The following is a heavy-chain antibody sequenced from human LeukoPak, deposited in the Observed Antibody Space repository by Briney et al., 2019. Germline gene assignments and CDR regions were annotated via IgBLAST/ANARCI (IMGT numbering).Heavy chain of an antibody. J-gene: IGHJ6*02. CDR2: ISSSSSYI. V-gene: IGHV3-21*01. D-gene: IGHD4-17*01. CDR1: GLTFSSYT. CDR3: ARVASPTVTYHYNYGMDV. Sequence: PGGSLRLSCAASGLTFSSYTMNWVRQAPGKGLEWVSCISSSSSYIYYADSVKGRFTISRDNAKKSLYLQMNSLRVEDTAVYYCARVASPTVTYHYNYGMDVWGQGTTVTVSS.